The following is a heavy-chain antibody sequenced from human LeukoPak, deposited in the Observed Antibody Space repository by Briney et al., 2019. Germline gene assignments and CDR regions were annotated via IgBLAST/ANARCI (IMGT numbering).Heavy chain of an antibody. J-gene: IGHJ4*02. CDR1: GFTFSSYS. Sequence: GGSLRLSCAASGFTFSSYSMNWVRQAPGKGLEWVSSISSSSSYIYYADSVKGRFTISRDNAKNSLYLQMNSLRAEDTAVYYCASTEWGIAVIDYWGQGTLVTVSS. V-gene: IGHV3-21*01. D-gene: IGHD6-19*01. CDR2: ISSSSSYI. CDR3: ASTEWGIAVIDY.